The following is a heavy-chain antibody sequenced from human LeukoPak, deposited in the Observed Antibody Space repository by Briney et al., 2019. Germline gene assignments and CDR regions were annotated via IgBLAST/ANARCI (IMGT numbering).Heavy chain of an antibody. V-gene: IGHV4-34*01. D-gene: IGHD3-16*02. Sequence: SETLSLTCAVYGGSFSGYYWSWIRQPPGKGLEWIGEINHSGSTNYNPSLKSRVTISVDTSKNQFSLRLSSVTAADTAVYYCARATPYYDYVWGNYRPSNYFDYWGQGTLVTVSS. CDR3: ARATPYYDYVWGNYRPSNYFDY. CDR2: INHSGST. CDR1: GGSFSGYY. J-gene: IGHJ4*02.